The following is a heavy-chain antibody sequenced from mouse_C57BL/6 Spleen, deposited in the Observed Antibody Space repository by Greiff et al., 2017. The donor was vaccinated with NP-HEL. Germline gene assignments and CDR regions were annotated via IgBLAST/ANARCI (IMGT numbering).Heavy chain of an antibody. CDR1: GYAFSSSW. CDR2: IYPGDGDT. J-gene: IGHJ2*01. D-gene: IGHD4-1*01. Sequence: VEPEASVKISCKASGYAFSSSWMNWVKQRPGKGLEWIGRIYPGDGDTNYNGKFKGKATLTADKSSSTAYMQLSSLTSEDSAVYFCARPAWDRYYFDYWGQGTTLTVSS. CDR3: ARPAWDRYYFDY. V-gene: IGHV1-82*01.